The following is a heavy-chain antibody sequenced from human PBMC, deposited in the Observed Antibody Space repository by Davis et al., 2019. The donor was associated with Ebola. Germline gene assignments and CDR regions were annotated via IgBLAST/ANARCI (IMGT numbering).Heavy chain of an antibody. CDR2: IYPGDSDT. D-gene: IGHD4-17*01. CDR3: ARFHGDYGYFYGMDV. J-gene: IGHJ6*02. CDR1: GYSFTNYW. V-gene: IGHV5-51*01. Sequence: PGGSLRLSCKGSGYSFTNYWIGWVRQMPGKGLEWMGIIYPGDSDTRYSPSFQGQVTFSADKSISTAYLQWSSLKASDTAMYYCARFHGDYGYFYGMDVWGQGTTVTVSS.